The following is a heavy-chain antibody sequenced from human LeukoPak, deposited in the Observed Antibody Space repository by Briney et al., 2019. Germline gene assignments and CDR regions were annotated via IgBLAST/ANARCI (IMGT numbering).Heavy chain of an antibody. D-gene: IGHD6-13*01. V-gene: IGHV3-7*01. CDR1: GFTFSRHW. J-gene: IGHJ4*02. Sequence: GGSLRLSCAASGFTFSRHWMSWVRQAPGKGLEWVANIKQDGSEKYYVDSVKGRFTISRDNAKNSLYLQMNSLRAEDTAVYYCARESLIAAALDYWGQGTLVTVSS. CDR2: IKQDGSEK. CDR3: ARESLIAAALDY.